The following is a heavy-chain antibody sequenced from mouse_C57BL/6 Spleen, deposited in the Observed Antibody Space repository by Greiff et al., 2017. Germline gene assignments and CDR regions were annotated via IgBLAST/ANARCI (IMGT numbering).Heavy chain of an antibody. CDR1: GYTFTDYY. Sequence: EVQLQQSGPVLVKPGASVKMSCKASGYTFTDYYMNWVKQSHGKSLEWIGVINPYNGGTSYNQKFKGKATLTVDKSSSTAYMELHSLTSEDSAVYYCAPYGSSYRYFDVWGTGTTVTVSS. J-gene: IGHJ1*03. CDR3: APYGSSYRYFDV. CDR2: INPYNGGT. V-gene: IGHV1-19*01. D-gene: IGHD1-1*01.